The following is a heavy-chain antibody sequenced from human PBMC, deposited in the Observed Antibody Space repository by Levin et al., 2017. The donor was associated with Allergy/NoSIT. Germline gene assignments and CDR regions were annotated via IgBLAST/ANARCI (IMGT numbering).Heavy chain of an antibody. CDR3: AKGTPTVTTSYFDY. D-gene: IGHD4-17*01. V-gene: IGHV3-9*01. CDR2: ISWNSGLI. J-gene: IGHJ4*02. Sequence: GGSLRLSCAAAGFTVDEYAMHWVRQAPGKGLEWVSGISWNSGLIDHADSVRGRFTISRDNAKNSLYLQMNNLRTEDTALYYCAKGTPTVTTSYFDYWGQGTLVTVSS. CDR1: GFTVDEYA.